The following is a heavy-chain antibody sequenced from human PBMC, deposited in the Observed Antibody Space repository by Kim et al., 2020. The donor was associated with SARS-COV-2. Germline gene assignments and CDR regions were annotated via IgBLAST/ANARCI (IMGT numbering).Heavy chain of an antibody. CDR2: IPYNGNT. CDR1: DGFVNSDGFH. J-gene: IGHJ5*02. Sequence: SETLSLTCTVSDGFVNSDGFHWTWIRQRPGTGLEWIEHIPYNGNTHFNPSLKSRLTISLDTCKNQFSVRLRSVTAADTAMYYCAGHYYSTSFYPWGQRT. D-gene: IGHD3-22*01. V-gene: IGHV4-31*03. CDR3: AGHYYSTSFYP.